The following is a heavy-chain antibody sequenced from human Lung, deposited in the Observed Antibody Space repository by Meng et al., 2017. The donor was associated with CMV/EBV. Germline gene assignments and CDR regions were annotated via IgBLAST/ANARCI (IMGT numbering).Heavy chain of an antibody. D-gene: IGHD4-17*01. Sequence: GESXKISCAASGFTFSSDSMNWVRQAPGKGLEWVSSISSSSSYIYYADSVKGRFTISRDNAKNSLYLQMDSLKAEDTAVYYCARDYGNDYWGQGPLVTVSS. V-gene: IGHV3-21*01. CDR2: ISSSSSYI. CDR1: GFTFSSDS. CDR3: ARDYGNDY. J-gene: IGHJ4*02.